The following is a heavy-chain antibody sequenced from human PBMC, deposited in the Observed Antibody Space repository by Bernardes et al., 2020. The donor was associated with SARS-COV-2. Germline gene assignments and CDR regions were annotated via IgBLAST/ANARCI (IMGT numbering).Heavy chain of an antibody. Sequence: GGSLRLSCAASGFTFSSSWMSWVRQAPGRGLEWVANINQDGSVQNYVDSVKGRITVSRDNAKNSLYLQMNSLRVEDTAVYYCGRFSRGSTSNYWGQGTLVTVSS. J-gene: IGHJ4*02. CDR3: GRFSRGSTSNY. V-gene: IGHV3-7*01. CDR2: INQDGSVQ. CDR1: GFTFSSSW.